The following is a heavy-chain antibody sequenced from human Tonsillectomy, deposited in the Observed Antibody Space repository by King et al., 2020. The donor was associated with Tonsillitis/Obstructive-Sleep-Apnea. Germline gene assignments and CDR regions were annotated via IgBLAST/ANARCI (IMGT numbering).Heavy chain of an antibody. Sequence: VQLQESGPGLVKPSQTLSLTCTVSGGSISSGGYYWSWIRQHPGKGLEWIGYIYYSGSTYYNPSLKSRVTISVDTSKNQFSLKLSSVTASDTAVYYCASYKGYYDILTGYYDYYYYYLDVWGKGTTFTLSS. J-gene: IGHJ6*03. CDR2: IYYSGST. CDR1: GGSISSGGYY. D-gene: IGHD3-9*01. CDR3: ASYKGYYDILTGYYDYYYYYLDV. V-gene: IGHV4-31*03.